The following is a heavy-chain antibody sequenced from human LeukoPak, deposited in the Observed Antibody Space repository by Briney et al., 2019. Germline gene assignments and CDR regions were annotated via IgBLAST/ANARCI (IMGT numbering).Heavy chain of an antibody. J-gene: IGHJ3*02. Sequence: GGSLRLSCAASGFSFTNYSVHWVRQAPGKGLEWVALISDDGSNKYYADSVKGRFTISRDNAKNTLYLQMSSLRSEDTAVYYCARTYGSSADAFHIWGQGTMVTVSS. CDR2: ISDDGSNK. V-gene: IGHV3-30*04. D-gene: IGHD6-6*01. CDR3: ARTYGSSADAFHI. CDR1: GFSFTNYS.